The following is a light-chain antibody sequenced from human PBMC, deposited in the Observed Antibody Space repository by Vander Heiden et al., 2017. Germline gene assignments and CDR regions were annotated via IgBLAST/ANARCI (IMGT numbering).Light chain of an antibody. CDR2: QRD. J-gene: IGLJ3*02. CDR1: ELGDNY. V-gene: IGLV3-1*01. Sequence: SYDLTQPPSVSVSPGQTATIACSGDELGDNYVSWYQQRPGQSPVLVMYQRDKRPSGSPERFSGSISGNTATLAIIGTQAVDEAAYYCQAWDSRSVAFGGGTQLTVL. CDR3: QAWDSRSVA.